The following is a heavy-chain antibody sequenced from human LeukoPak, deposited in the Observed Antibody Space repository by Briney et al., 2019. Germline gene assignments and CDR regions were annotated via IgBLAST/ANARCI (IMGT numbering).Heavy chain of an antibody. D-gene: IGHD4-17*01. V-gene: IGHV3-33*06. CDR3: AKDNGDYLYYFDY. CDR2: IWYDGSNK. J-gene: IGHJ4*02. Sequence: GGSLRLSCAASGFTFSSYGMHWVRQAPGKGLEWVAVIWYDGSNKYYADSVKGRFTISRDNSKNTLYLQMNSLRAEDTAVYYCAKDNGDYLYYFDYGGQGTLVTVSS. CDR1: GFTFSSYG.